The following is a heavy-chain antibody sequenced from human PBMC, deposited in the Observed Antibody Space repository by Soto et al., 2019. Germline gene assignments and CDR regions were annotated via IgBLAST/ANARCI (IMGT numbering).Heavy chain of an antibody. CDR1: GGTFSSYA. Sequence: SVEVFCKASGGTFSSYAMSWVRQAPGQGLEWMGGIIPIFGTANYAQKFQGRVTITADESTSTAYMELSSLRSEDTAVYYCANSDYYDSSGYFDYWGQGTLVTVSS. D-gene: IGHD3-22*01. CDR2: IIPIFGTA. J-gene: IGHJ4*02. V-gene: IGHV1-69*13. CDR3: ANSDYYDSSGYFDY.